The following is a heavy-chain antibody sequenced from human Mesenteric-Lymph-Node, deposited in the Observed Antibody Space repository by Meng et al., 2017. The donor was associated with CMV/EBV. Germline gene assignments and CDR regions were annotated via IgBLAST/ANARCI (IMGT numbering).Heavy chain of an antibody. CDR2: IYYSGST. Sequence: QLQLQESGPGLVKPSETLSLTCTVSGGSISSSSYYWGWIRQPPGKGLEWIGSIYYSGSTYYNPSLKSRVTISVDTSKNQFSLKLSSVTAADTAVYYCARPHYYGSGSSPWFDPRGQGTLVTVSS. CDR3: ARPHYYGSGSSPWFDP. CDR1: GGSISSSSYY. D-gene: IGHD3-10*01. J-gene: IGHJ5*02. V-gene: IGHV4-39*01.